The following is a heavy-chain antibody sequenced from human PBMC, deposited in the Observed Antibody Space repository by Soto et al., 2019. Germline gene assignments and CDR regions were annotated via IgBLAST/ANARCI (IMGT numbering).Heavy chain of an antibody. V-gene: IGHV3-23*01. CDR1: GFTFSSYA. CDR3: AKDYDSSGYYPDY. D-gene: IGHD3-22*01. J-gene: IGHJ4*02. Sequence: GGSLRLSCAASGFTFSSYAMTWVRQAPGKGLEWVSVISGSGGSTYFADSVKGRFTISRDNSKNTLYLQMSSLRAEDTAVYYCAKDYDSSGYYPDYWGQGTLVTSPQ. CDR2: ISGSGGST.